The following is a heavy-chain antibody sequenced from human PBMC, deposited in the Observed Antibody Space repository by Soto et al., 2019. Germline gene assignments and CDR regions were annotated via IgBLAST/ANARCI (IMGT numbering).Heavy chain of an antibody. V-gene: IGHV1-3*01. D-gene: IGHD2-21*02. CDR3: ARCIVVVTALDY. CDR1: GYTFTSYA. J-gene: IGHJ4*02. CDR2: INAGNGNT. Sequence: QVQLVQSGAEVKKPGASVKVSCKASGYTFTSYAMHWVRQAPGQRLEWMGWINAGNGNTKYSQKFQGRVTITRDTSESTAYMELSSVRSEDTAVYYCARCIVVVTALDYWGQGTLVTVSS.